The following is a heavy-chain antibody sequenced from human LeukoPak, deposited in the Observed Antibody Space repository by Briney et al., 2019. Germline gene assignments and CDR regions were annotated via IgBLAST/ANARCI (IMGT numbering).Heavy chain of an antibody. CDR3: ARAWWELSADY. D-gene: IGHD3-16*02. V-gene: IGHV3-7*01. J-gene: IGHJ4*02. CDR1: GFTFSSYW. CDR2: IKQDGSEK. Sequence: PGGSLRLSCAASGFTFSSYWMSWVRQAPGKGLEWVANIKQDGSEKYYVDSVKGRFTISRDNAKNTLYLQMNSLRAEDTAVYYCARAWWELSADYWGQGTLVTVSS.